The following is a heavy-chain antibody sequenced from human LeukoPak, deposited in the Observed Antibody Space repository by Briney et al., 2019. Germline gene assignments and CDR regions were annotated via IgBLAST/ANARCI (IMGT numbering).Heavy chain of an antibody. Sequence: GGSLRLSCAASGFTFSSYAMSWVRQAPGKGLEWVSAISGSGGSTYYADSVKGRFTISRDNSKNTLYLQMNSLRAEDTAVYYCAREPTYYYGSGRRLYYMDVWGKGTTVTISS. D-gene: IGHD3-10*01. CDR3: AREPTYYYGSGRRLYYMDV. CDR2: ISGSGGST. J-gene: IGHJ6*03. V-gene: IGHV3-23*01. CDR1: GFTFSSYA.